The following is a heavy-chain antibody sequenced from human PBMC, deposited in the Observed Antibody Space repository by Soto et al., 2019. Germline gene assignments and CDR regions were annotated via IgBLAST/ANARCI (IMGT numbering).Heavy chain of an antibody. CDR3: ARRGGRGLWSSPVDY. CDR2: VYPGDSDA. CDR1: GYGFTIYC. J-gene: IGHJ4*02. V-gene: IGHV5-51*01. D-gene: IGHD3-10*01. Sequence: GESLKISGQASGYGFTIYCIAWVLQQPWKGLEWMGIVYPGDSDARYSPSFQGPVTMSADKSINTAYLQWTSLKASDSAIHYWARRGGRGLWSSPVDYWGRGTQGT.